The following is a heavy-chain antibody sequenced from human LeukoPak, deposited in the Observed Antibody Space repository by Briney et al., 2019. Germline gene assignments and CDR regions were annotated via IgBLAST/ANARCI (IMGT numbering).Heavy chain of an antibody. Sequence: GGSLRLSCAASGFTFSSYAMSWVRQAPGKGLEWVSAISGSGGSTYYADSVKGRFTISRDNSKNTLYLQMNSLRAEDTAVYYCASIQGVLRYFDWSPGPVDYWGQGTLVTVSS. D-gene: IGHD3-9*01. CDR1: GFTFSSYA. CDR3: ASIQGVLRYFDWSPGPVDY. V-gene: IGHV3-23*01. CDR2: ISGSGGST. J-gene: IGHJ4*02.